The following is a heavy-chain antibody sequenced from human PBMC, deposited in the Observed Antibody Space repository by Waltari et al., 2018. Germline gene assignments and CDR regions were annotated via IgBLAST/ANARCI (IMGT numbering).Heavy chain of an antibody. CDR2: VGDRDVMT. D-gene: IGHD6-19*01. CDR1: GFTFSKYA. CDR3: AKEQWDGAAVAGHFDY. J-gene: IGHJ4*02. V-gene: IGHV3-23*01. Sequence: EVQLLESGGGLVQPGGSLRLSCSASGFTFSKYARSWVRQAPGRGLDGVSSVGDRDVMTYYADAVKGRFAISRDDSRATVYLQMNSLRAEDTAVYYCAKEQWDGAAVAGHFDYWGQGTLVTVSS.